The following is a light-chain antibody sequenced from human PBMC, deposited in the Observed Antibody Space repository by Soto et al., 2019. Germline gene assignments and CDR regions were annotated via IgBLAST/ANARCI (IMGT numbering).Light chain of an antibody. CDR2: GVF. V-gene: IGKV3-20*01. CDR1: QSVSTS. J-gene: IGKJ2*01. Sequence: EIVMTQSPATLSVSPGERATLSCGASQSVSTSLAWYQQTPGQAPRLLIYGVFSRATGIPDRFSGSGSGTDFTLTISGLEPEDSAVYYCQHYDGSPRTFGQGTKLEI. CDR3: QHYDGSPRT.